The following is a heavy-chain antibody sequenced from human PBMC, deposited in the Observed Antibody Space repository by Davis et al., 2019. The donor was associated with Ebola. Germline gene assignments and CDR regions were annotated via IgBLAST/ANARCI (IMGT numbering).Heavy chain of an antibody. J-gene: IGHJ6*02. CDR2: INHSGST. V-gene: IGHV4-34*01. Sequence: MPSETLSLTCAVYGGSFSGYYWSWIRQPPGKGLEWIGEINHSGSTNYNPSLKSRVTISVDTSKNQFSLKLSSVTAADTAVYYCARVSSGCSSTSCYYYYYYGMDVWGQGTTVTVSS. D-gene: IGHD2-2*01. CDR1: GGSFSGYY. CDR3: ARVSSGCSSTSCYYYYYYGMDV.